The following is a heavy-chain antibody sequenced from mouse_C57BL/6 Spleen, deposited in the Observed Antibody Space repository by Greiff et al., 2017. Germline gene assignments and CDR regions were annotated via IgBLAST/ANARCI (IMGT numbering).Heavy chain of an antibody. CDR3: ARSDDSNHFDY. Sequence: VQLQQSGPVLVKPGASVKLSCKASGYTFTDYYMNWVKQSPGKSLEWIGVINPYNGGTSYNQKFKGKATLTVDKSSSTAYMELNSLTSEDSAVYYCARSDDSNHFDYWGQGTTLTVSS. CDR1: GYTFTDYY. J-gene: IGHJ2*01. CDR2: INPYNGGT. D-gene: IGHD2-5*01. V-gene: IGHV1-19*01.